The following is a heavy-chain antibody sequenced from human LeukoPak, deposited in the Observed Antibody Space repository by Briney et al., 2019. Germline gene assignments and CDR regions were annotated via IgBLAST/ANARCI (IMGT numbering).Heavy chain of an antibody. V-gene: IGHV5-51*01. Sequence: GESLKISCKGSGYSFTSYWIGWVRQMPGKGPEWMGIVYPDDSNTRYSPSFQGQVTISADKSISTAYLQWSSLKASDTAMYYCAMGDAYRGTSFDYWGQGTLVTVSS. CDR3: AMGDAYRGTSFDY. CDR1: GYSFTSYW. D-gene: IGHD1-26*01. J-gene: IGHJ4*02. CDR2: VYPDDSNT.